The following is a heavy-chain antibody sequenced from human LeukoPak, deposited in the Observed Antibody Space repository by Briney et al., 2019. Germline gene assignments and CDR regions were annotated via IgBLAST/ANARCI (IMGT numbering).Heavy chain of an antibody. V-gene: IGHV3-48*01. CDR2: ISIGGGTT. D-gene: IGHD1-1*01. CDR3: ARDLNWNFDY. Sequence: GGSLRLSCAAFGFTFSSFSMNFFRQAPGKGLEWVSYISIGGGTTYYSDSVKGRFTISRDDAQNSLYLQMNSLTAEDTAVYYCARDLNWNFDYWGQGTLVTVSS. J-gene: IGHJ4*02. CDR1: GFTFSSFS.